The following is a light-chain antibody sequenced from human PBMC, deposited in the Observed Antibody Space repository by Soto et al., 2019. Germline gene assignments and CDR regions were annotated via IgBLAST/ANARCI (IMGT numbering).Light chain of an antibody. J-gene: IGKJ5*01. Sequence: EIVLTQSPGTLSLSPGERATLSCRASQSVSSNYLAWYQQKPGQAPRLLIYRASTRATGVSGRFSGSGSGTEFTLTISSLQSEDFAVYYCQQYNNWPPITFGQGTRLEI. CDR1: QSVSSN. CDR3: QQYNNWPPIT. CDR2: RAS. V-gene: IGKV3D-15*01.